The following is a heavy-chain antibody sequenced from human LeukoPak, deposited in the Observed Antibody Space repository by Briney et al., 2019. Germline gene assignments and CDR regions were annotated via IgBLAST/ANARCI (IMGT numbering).Heavy chain of an antibody. Sequence: SETLSLTCSVSGSPISSSMNYWGWVRQPPGKGPEWIGSIYFSGSTNYNPSLKSRVTISVDTSKNQFSLKLSSVTAADTAVYYCARVPKYGMDVWGQGTTVTVSS. CDR1: GSPISSSMNY. CDR3: ARVPKYGMDV. V-gene: IGHV4-39*07. J-gene: IGHJ6*02. CDR2: IYFSGST.